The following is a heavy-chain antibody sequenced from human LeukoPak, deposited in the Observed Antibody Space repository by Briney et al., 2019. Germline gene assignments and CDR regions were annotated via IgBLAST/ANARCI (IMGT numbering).Heavy chain of an antibody. CDR3: ARTTPLLLWFGDY. CDR1: GGTFSSYA. J-gene: IGHJ4*02. CDR2: ISAYNGNT. Sequence: ASVKVSCKASGGTFSSYATSWVRQAPGQGLEWMGWISAYNGNTNYAQKLQGRVTMTTDTSTSTAYMELRSLRSDDTAVYYCARTTPLLLWFGDYWGQGTLVTVSS. D-gene: IGHD3-10*01. V-gene: IGHV1-18*01.